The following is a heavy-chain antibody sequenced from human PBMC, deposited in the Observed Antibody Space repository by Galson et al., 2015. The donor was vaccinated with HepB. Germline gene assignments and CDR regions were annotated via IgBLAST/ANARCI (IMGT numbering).Heavy chain of an antibody. J-gene: IGHJ6*02. Sequence: SLRLSCAASGFTFSSYAMSWVRQAPGKGLEWVSAISGSGGSTYYADSVKGRFTVSRDNSKNTLYLQMNSLRAEDTAVHYCAKNPYYYDSSGYYSYYGMDVWGQGTTVTVSS. V-gene: IGHV3-23*01. D-gene: IGHD3-22*01. CDR1: GFTFSSYA. CDR2: ISGSGGST. CDR3: AKNPYYYDSSGYYSYYGMDV.